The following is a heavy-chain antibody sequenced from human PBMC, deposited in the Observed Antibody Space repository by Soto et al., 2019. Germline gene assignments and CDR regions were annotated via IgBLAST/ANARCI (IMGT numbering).Heavy chain of an antibody. V-gene: IGHV2-70*04. CDR1: GFSLSGTGMR. CDR3: ARAFYGMDV. CDR2: IDWEDTK. J-gene: IGHJ6*02. Sequence: SGPPLVNPTQTLTLTCTVSGFSLSGTGMRVTWIRQPPGKALEWLARIDWEDTKLYSSSLKTRLTISRDTSKNQVVLTMTSMDPADTGTYYCARAFYGMDVWGQGTTVTVSS.